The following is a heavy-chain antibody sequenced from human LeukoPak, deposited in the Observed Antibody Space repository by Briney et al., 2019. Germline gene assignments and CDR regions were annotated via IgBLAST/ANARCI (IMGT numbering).Heavy chain of an antibody. V-gene: IGHV3-21*01. CDR3: ARDPLVPAAIRDNWFDP. J-gene: IGHJ5*02. CDR1: GFTFTTYS. Sequence: PGGSLRLSCAASGFTFTTYSVNWVRQAPGKGLEWVSSISSSSSSYIYYADSVKGRFTISRDNAKNSLYLQMNSLRAEDTAVYYCARDPLVPAAIRDNWFDPWGQGTLVTVSS. D-gene: IGHD2-2*02. CDR2: ISSSSSSYI.